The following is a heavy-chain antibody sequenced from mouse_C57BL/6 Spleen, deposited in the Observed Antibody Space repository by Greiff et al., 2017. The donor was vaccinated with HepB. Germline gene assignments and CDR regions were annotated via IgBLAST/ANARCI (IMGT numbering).Heavy chain of an antibody. J-gene: IGHJ2*01. CDR3: ARGGGPYYFDY. V-gene: IGHV1-82*01. Sequence: VQLVESGPELVKPGASVKISCKASGYAFSSSWMNWVKQRPGKGLEWIGRIYPGDGDTNYNGKFKGKATLTADKSSSTAYMQLSSLTSEDSAVYFCARGGGPYYFDYWGQGTTLTVSS. CDR2: IYPGDGDT. CDR1: GYAFSSSW.